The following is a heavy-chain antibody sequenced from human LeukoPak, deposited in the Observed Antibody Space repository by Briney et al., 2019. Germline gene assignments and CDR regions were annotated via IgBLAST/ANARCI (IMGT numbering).Heavy chain of an antibody. D-gene: IGHD3-16*02. J-gene: IGHJ4*02. V-gene: IGHV4-34*01. CDR3: ATSYYDYVWGSYRTEDY. CDR1: GGSFSGYY. Sequence: SETLSLTCAVYGGSFSGYYWSWIRQPPAKGLEWIGEINHSGSTNYNPSLKSRVTISVDTSKNQFSLKLSSVTAADTAVYYCATSYYDYVWGSYRTEDYWGQGTLVTVSS. CDR2: INHSGST.